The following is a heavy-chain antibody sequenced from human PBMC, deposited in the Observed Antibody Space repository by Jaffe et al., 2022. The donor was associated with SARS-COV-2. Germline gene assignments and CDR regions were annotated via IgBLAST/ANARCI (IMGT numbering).Heavy chain of an antibody. CDR1: GFTFSNYA. CDR3: AKAGDSADYKNEGYGMDV. Sequence: EVQLLESGGDLVQPGGSLRLSCAASGFTFSNYAMSWVRQAAGKGLEWVSTISGNAGRTYYADSVKGRFTISRDNSKNTLYLQVNSLRAEDTALYYCAKAGDSADYKNEGYGMDVWGQGTTVTVSS. V-gene: IGHV3-23*01. D-gene: IGHD2-21*01. CDR2: ISGNAGRT. J-gene: IGHJ6*02.